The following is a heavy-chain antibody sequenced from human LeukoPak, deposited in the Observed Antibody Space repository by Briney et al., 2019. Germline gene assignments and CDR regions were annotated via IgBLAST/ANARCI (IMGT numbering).Heavy chain of an antibody. CDR1: GGSVSSGSYY. CDR2: IYYSGST. Sequence: PSETLSLTCTVSGGSVSSGSYYWSWIRQPPGKGLEWIGDIYYSGSTNYNPSLKSRVTISVDTSKNQFSLKLSSVTAADTAVYCCARGEGYNYYFDYWGQGTLVTVSS. CDR3: ARGEGYNYYFDY. D-gene: IGHD5-24*01. J-gene: IGHJ4*02. V-gene: IGHV4-61*01.